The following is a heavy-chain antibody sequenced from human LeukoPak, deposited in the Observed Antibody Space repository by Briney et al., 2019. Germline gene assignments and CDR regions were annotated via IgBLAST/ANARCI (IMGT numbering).Heavy chain of an antibody. Sequence: PSETLSLTCAVYGGSFSGYYWSWIRQPPGKGLEWIGEINHSGSTNYNPSLKSRVTIPVDTSKNQFSLKLSSVTAADTAVYYCARRGSGVWGSYRADYWGQGTLVTVSS. D-gene: IGHD3-16*02. CDR1: GGSFSGYY. J-gene: IGHJ4*02. V-gene: IGHV4-34*01. CDR2: INHSGST. CDR3: ARRGSGVWGSYRADY.